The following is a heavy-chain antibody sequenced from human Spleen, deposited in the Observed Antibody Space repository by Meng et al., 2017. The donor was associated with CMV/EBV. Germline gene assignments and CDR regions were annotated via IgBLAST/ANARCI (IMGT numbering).Heavy chain of an antibody. D-gene: IGHD6-19*01. CDR2: ISYDGSNN. J-gene: IGHJ4*02. CDR3: ARGGKWLPFDY. CDR1: GLTFSSYD. V-gene: IGHV3-30-3*01. Sequence: SWAVPGLTFSSYDMHWVRRSPGKGLEWLAVISYDGSNNYYADSVKGRSTISRDNSKNTLYLQMNSLRAEDTAVYYCARGGKWLPFDYWGQGTLVTVSS.